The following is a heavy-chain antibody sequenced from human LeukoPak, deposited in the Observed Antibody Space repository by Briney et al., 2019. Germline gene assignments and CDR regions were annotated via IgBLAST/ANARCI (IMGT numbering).Heavy chain of an antibody. CDR1: GYTFTGYS. V-gene: IGHV1-2*02. CDR3: ARDYRFFQEQVGPYYSYGLDV. J-gene: IGHJ6*02. D-gene: IGHD6-13*01. Sequence: ASVKLSCKASGYTFTGYSIHWVRQAPGQGLEWMGWINPNSGGTNYAQKFQGRVTMTRDTSINTAYMELSRLRSDDTAVYYCARDYRFFQEQVGPYYSYGLDVWGQGITVTVSS. CDR2: INPNSGGT.